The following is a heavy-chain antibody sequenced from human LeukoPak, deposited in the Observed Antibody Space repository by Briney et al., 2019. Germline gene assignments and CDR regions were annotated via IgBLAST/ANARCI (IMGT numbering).Heavy chain of an antibody. Sequence: GGSLRLSCVASGFTFSSIGMHWVRQAPGKRLEWVTFIQYDGSKKYYADSVKGRFTISRDNAKNSLYLQMNSLRAEDTAVYYCARGPALLWFGELSYWGQGTLVTVSS. CDR1: GFTFSSIG. J-gene: IGHJ4*02. D-gene: IGHD3-10*01. CDR3: ARGPALLWFGELSY. CDR2: IQYDGSKK. V-gene: IGHV3-30*02.